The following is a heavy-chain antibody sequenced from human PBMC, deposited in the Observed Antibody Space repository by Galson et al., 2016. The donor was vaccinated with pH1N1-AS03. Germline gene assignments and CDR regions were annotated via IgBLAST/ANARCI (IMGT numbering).Heavy chain of an antibody. CDR2: IYTSGST. CDR1: GASISSGSYY. D-gene: IGHD6-19*01. J-gene: IGHJ4*02. V-gene: IGHV4-61*10. CDR3: AGGGGWLTDN. Sequence: ETLSLPCTVSGASISSGSYYWTWIRQPAGKGLEWIGYIYTSGSTDYSPSLYSRVTISGDTSKNQFSLRLSSVTAADTALYYCAGGGGWLTDNWGQGTLVTVSS.